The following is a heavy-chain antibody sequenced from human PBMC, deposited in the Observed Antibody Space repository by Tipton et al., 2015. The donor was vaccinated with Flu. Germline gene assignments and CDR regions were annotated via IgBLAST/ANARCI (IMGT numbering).Heavy chain of an antibody. J-gene: IGHJ6*02. V-gene: IGHV3-48*03. CDR1: GFPFSYSE. CDR3: VRVGNYYYYGMDV. CDR2: TTSSGGTT. Sequence: GSLRLSCAASGFPFSYSEMTWVRQAPGKGLEWVSYTTSSGGTTWYADSVKGRFTISRDNAKNSLFLQMNSLRAEDTAVYHCVRVGNYYYYGMDVWGQGTTVTVSS.